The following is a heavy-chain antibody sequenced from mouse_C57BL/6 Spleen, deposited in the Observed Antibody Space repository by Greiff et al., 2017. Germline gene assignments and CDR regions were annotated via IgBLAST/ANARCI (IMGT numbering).Heavy chain of an antibody. Sequence: QVQLQQSGAELVKPGASVKISCKASGYAFSSYWMNWVKQRPGKGLEWIGQIYPGDGDTNYNGKFKGKATLTADKSSSTAYMQLSSLTSEDSAVYFCARSYYYGSSLPRYFDVWGTGTTVTVSS. D-gene: IGHD1-1*01. V-gene: IGHV1-80*01. J-gene: IGHJ1*03. CDR1: GYAFSSYW. CDR2: IYPGDGDT. CDR3: ARSYYYGSSLPRYFDV.